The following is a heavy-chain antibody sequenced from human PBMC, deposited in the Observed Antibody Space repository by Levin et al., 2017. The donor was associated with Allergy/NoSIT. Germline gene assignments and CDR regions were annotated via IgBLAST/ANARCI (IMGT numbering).Heavy chain of an antibody. CDR1: GFTFSSYG. V-gene: IGHV3-30*03. Sequence: GGFLRLSCAASGFTFSSYGMHWVRQAPGKGLEWVAVISYDGSNKYYADSVKGRFTISRDNSKNTLYLQMNSLRAEDTAVYYCARDYAFDIWGQGTMVTVSS. CDR3: ARDYAFDI. CDR2: ISYDGSNK. J-gene: IGHJ3*02.